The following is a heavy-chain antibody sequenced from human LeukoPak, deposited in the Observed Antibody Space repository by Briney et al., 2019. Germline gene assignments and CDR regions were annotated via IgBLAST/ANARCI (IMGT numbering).Heavy chain of an antibody. Sequence: SETLPLICTASGVSISRFYWSWARQPPGKGLEWIANIYNGVPTYYNPSLRSRVTLSVDTSKNRFSLTLRSVTATDTALYYCVQTTGWPGFDYWGQGILVTVSS. V-gene: IGHV4-4*09. J-gene: IGHJ4*02. D-gene: IGHD6-19*01. CDR1: GVSISRFY. CDR3: VQTTGWPGFDY. CDR2: IYNGVPT.